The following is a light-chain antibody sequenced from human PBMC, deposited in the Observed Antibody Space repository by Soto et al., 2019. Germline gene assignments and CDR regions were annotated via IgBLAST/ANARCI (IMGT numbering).Light chain of an antibody. CDR1: SSNIGAGYD. Sequence: QAVVTQPPSVSGAPGQRVTISCTGSSSNIGAGYDVHWYQQLPGTAPKLLIYANINRPSGVPDRFSGSKSGTSASLAITGLQAEDEGDYYCQSYDSSLSALFGTGTKLTVL. CDR2: ANI. J-gene: IGLJ1*01. V-gene: IGLV1-40*01. CDR3: QSYDSSLSAL.